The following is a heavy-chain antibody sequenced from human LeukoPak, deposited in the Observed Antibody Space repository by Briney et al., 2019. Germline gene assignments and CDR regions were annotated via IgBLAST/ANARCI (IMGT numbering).Heavy chain of an antibody. Sequence: ASVKVSCKASGYTFASYAITWVRQAPGQGLEWMGWISVYNGHTNYAQKFQGRVTMTTDASTSTVYMDLRSLTSDDTAVYYCARGVVRWGAMVYFDYWGQGTLVTVSS. V-gene: IGHV1-18*01. CDR1: GYTFASYA. J-gene: IGHJ4*02. D-gene: IGHD5-18*01. CDR3: ARGVVRWGAMVYFDY. CDR2: ISVYNGHT.